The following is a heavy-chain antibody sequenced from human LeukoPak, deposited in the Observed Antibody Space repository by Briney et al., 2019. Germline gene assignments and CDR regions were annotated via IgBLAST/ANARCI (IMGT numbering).Heavy chain of an antibody. V-gene: IGHV4-34*01. D-gene: IGHD6-19*01. Sequence: SETLSLTCAVYGGSFSGYYWSWIRQPPGKGLEWIGEINHSGSTNYNPSLKSRVTISVDTSKNQFSLKLSSVAAADTAVYCCARHLGRTVAGRYYSYHGMDVWGKGTTVTVSS. CDR3: ARHLGRTVAGRYYSYHGMDV. J-gene: IGHJ6*04. CDR2: INHSGST. CDR1: GGSFSGYY.